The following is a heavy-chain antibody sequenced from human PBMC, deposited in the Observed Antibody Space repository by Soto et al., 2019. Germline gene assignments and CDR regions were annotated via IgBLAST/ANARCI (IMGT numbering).Heavy chain of an antibody. J-gene: IGHJ4*02. CDR1: GFTFSTCA. CDR2: IGGSGGRT. Sequence: EVQLLESGGGLVQPGGSLRLSCAASGFTFSTCAMSWVRQAPGKGLEWVSSIGGSGGRTYQADFVKGRFTISRDDSKNTLYLQMNSLRAEDMAVYYCAKDPSYYGGNLRGSDFDYWGQGTLVTVSS. CDR3: AKDPSYYGGNLRGSDFDY. D-gene: IGHD4-17*01. V-gene: IGHV3-23*01.